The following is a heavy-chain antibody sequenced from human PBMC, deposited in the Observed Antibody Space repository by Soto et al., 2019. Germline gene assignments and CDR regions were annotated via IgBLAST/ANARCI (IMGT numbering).Heavy chain of an antibody. J-gene: IGHJ4*02. CDR3: AKGRPLGDFDY. V-gene: IGHV3-33*06. CDR1: GFTFSSYA. Sequence: GGSRRLSCEASGFTFSSYAMHWVRQPPGKGLEWVAVIWYDGSDKYYADSVKGRFTISRDNSKNTVYLQMNSLRAEDTAVYYCAKGRPLGDFDYWGQGTLVTVSS. CDR2: IWYDGSDK.